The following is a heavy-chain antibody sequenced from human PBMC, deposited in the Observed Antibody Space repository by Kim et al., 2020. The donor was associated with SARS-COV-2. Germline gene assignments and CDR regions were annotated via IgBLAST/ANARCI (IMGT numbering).Heavy chain of an antibody. CDR1: GFTFSSYG. V-gene: IGHV3-30*18. CDR3: AKGLKSNNPH. Sequence: GGSLRLSCAASGFTFSSYGMHWVRQAPGKGLEWVAVISYDGRNKYYADSVKGRFTISRDNSKNTLYLQMNSLRAEDTDVYYCAKGLKSNNPHWGQGTLVTVSS. D-gene: IGHD4-4*01. J-gene: IGHJ4*02. CDR2: ISYDGRNK.